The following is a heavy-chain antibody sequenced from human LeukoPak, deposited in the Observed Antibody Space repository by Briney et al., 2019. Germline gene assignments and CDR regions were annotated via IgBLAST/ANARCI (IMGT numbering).Heavy chain of an antibody. V-gene: IGHV4-61*08. D-gene: IGHD2-2*01. Sequence: PSETLSLTCTVSGGSISSGGYYWSWIRQHPGKGLEWIVYIYYSGSTNYNPSLKSRVTISVDTSKNQFSLKLSSVTAADTAVYYCARRGHCSSTSCYWRGPFDYWGQGTPVTVSS. CDR1: GGSISSGGYY. CDR2: IYYSGST. J-gene: IGHJ4*02. CDR3: ARRGHCSSTSCYWRGPFDY.